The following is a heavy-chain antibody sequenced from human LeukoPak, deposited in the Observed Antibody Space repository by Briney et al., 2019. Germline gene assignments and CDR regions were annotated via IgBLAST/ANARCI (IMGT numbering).Heavy chain of an antibody. CDR1: GFTFTSYG. CDR2: ISDDGSNK. J-gene: IGHJ5*02. CDR3: ARDLEYRTAGRFDP. V-gene: IGHV3-30*03. D-gene: IGHD6-6*01. Sequence: GRSLRLSCAASGFTFTSYGMHWVRQAPGKGLEWVAVISDDGSNKYYADSVKGRFTISRDNSKNTLYLQMNSLRAEDTAVYYCARDLEYRTAGRFDPWGQGTLVTVSS.